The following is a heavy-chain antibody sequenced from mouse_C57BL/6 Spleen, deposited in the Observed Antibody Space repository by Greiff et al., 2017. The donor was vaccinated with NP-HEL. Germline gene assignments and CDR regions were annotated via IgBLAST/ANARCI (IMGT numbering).Heavy chain of an antibody. Sequence: QVQLQQPGAELVKPGASVKLSCKASGYTFTSYWMQWVKQRPGQGLEWIGEIDPSDSYTNYNQKFKGKATLTVDTSSSTAYMQLSSLTSEDSAVYYCARRRRGCNYGGYFDVWGTGTTVTVSS. V-gene: IGHV1-50*01. CDR2: IDPSDSYT. D-gene: IGHD2-1*01. CDR3: ARRRRGCNYGGYFDV. J-gene: IGHJ1*03. CDR1: GYTFTSYW.